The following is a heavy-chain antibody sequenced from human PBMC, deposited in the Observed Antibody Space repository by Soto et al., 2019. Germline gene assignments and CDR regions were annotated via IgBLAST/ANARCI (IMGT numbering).Heavy chain of an antibody. CDR1: GGSISSSTW. Sequence: PSETLSLTCTVSGGSISSSTWWSWVRQPPGKGLKWIGEIFHSGSTNYNPTLKSRVTISVDKSKNQFSLRLSSVTAADTTVYYCARALCSSGYHGWFDPWGQGTLVTVSS. CDR3: ARALCSSGYHGWFDP. J-gene: IGHJ5*02. CDR2: IFHSGST. D-gene: IGHD3-22*01. V-gene: IGHV4-4*02.